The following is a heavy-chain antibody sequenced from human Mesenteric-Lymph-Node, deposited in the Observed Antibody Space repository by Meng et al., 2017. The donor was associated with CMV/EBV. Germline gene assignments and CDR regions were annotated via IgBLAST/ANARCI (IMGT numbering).Heavy chain of an antibody. V-gene: IGHV1-2*04. CDR2: INPNSGGT. CDR3: ARFGSGITMVRGAMGFDY. J-gene: IGHJ4*02. Sequence: YTLRDDYMHGVEKAPGQGLEWMGWINPNSGGTNYAQKFQGWVTMTRDTSNSTAYMELSRLRSDDTAVYYCARFGSGITMVRGAMGFDYWGQGTLVTVSS. D-gene: IGHD3-10*01. CDR1: YTLRDDY.